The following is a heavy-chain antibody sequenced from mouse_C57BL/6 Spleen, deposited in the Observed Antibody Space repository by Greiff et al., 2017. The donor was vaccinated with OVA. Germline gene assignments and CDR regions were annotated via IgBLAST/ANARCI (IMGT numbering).Heavy chain of an antibody. D-gene: IGHD2-5*01. CDR2: INPYNGGT. CDR1: GYTFTDSY. Sequence: VQLQQSGPVLVKPGASVKMSCKASGYTFTDSYMNWVKQSHGKSLEWIGVINPYNGGTSYNQKFQGKATLTVDKSSSTAYMELNSLTSEDSAVYYCASKAYYSNLFAYWGQGTLVTVSA. V-gene: IGHV1-19*01. J-gene: IGHJ3*01. CDR3: ASKAYYSNLFAY.